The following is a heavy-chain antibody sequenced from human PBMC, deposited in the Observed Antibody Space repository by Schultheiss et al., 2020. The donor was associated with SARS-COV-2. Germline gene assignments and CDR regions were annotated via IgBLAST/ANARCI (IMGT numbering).Heavy chain of an antibody. D-gene: IGHD6-19*01. J-gene: IGHJ4*02. CDR2: ISGGADTT. CDR3: AREASGWYVGETYYFDY. CDR1: GFTFSSYA. Sequence: GGSLRLSCAASGFTFSSYAMNWVRQVPGKGLEWVSSISGGADTTHYADSVKGRFTISRDNSKNTLYLQMNSLRAEDTAVYYCAREASGWYVGETYYFDYWGQGTLVTVSS. V-gene: IGHV3-23*01.